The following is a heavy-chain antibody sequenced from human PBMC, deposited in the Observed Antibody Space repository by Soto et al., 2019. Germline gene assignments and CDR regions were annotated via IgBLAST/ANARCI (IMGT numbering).Heavy chain of an antibody. CDR3: ARSETDYSRFDY. J-gene: IGHJ4*02. V-gene: IGHV4-30-4*01. CDR1: GGSISSGDYY. CDR2: IYYSGST. D-gene: IGHD3-9*01. Sequence: SETLSLTCTVSGGSISSGDYYWSWIRQPPGKGLEWIGYIYYSGSTYYNPSLKSRVTISVDTSKNQFSLKLSSVTAADTAVYYCARSETDYSRFDYWGQGTLVTVSS.